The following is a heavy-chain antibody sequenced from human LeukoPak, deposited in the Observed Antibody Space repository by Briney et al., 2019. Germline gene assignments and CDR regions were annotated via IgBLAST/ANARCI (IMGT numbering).Heavy chain of an antibody. D-gene: IGHD3-10*01. Sequence: SETLSLTCTVSGGSISSSSYCWGWIRQPPGKGLEWIGSFYYSGSTYYNPSLKSRVTISVDTSKNQFSLKLSSVTAADTAVYYCARSEDGSGPAWDYWGQGTLVTVSS. CDR3: ARSEDGSGPAWDY. J-gene: IGHJ4*02. V-gene: IGHV4-39*07. CDR2: FYYSGST. CDR1: GGSISSSSYC.